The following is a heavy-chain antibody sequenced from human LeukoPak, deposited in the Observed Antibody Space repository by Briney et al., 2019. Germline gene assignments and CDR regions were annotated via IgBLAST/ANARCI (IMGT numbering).Heavy chain of an antibody. J-gene: IGHJ5*02. Sequence: GGSLRLSCAASGFTFSSYAMSWVRQAPGKGLEWVSAISGSGGSSYYADSVKGRFTIPRDNSKNTLYLQMNSLRAEDTAVYYCAKSSGSYYYDSSGYSPWGQGTLVTVSS. CDR2: ISGSGGSS. D-gene: IGHD3-22*01. CDR3: AKSSGSYYYDSSGYSP. CDR1: GFTFSSYA. V-gene: IGHV3-23*01.